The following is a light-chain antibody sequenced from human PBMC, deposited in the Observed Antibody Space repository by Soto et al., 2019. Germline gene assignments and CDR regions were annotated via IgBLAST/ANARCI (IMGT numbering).Light chain of an antibody. CDR3: HQYGGSPWT. CDR2: GAS. J-gene: IGKJ1*01. V-gene: IGKV3-20*01. Sequence: EILLTQSPGTLSLSPGERATLSCRAGQSGSSRYLAWYQQKPGQAPKLLIYGASTRATGIQDRFSGSGSGTDFSLTISRLEPEDFAVYYCHQYGGSPWTFGQGTKVEIK. CDR1: QSGSSRY.